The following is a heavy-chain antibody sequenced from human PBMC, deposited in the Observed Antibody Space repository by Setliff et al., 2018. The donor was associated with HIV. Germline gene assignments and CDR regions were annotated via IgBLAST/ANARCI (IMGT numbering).Heavy chain of an antibody. V-gene: IGHV4-34*01. D-gene: IGHD3-22*01. J-gene: IGHJ1*01. CDR1: GASFSGYY. Sequence: SETLSLTCAVYGASFSGYYWSWVRQPPGKGLEWIGEINHSGSTNYNPSLKSRVTISVDTSKNQFSLKVRSVTAADTAVYYCARQWRDQYNSGVSTEYFQHWGLGTLVTVSS. CDR3: ARQWRDQYNSGVSTEYFQH. CDR2: INHSGST.